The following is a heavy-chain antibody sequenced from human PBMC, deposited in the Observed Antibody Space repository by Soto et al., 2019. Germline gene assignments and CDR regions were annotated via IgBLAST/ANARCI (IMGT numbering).Heavy chain of an antibody. CDR2: ITGSGGSA. Sequence: GGSLRLSCAASGFTFSSYAMSWVRQAPGKGLEWVSGITGSGGSAYYADSVKGRFTISRDNPKNTLYLQMNSLRAEDTAVYYCAKALLGTYYYDSSGYFTPNWLDPWGQGTLVTVSS. V-gene: IGHV3-23*01. D-gene: IGHD3-22*01. CDR3: AKALLGTYYYDSSGYFTPNWLDP. CDR1: GFTFSSYA. J-gene: IGHJ5*02.